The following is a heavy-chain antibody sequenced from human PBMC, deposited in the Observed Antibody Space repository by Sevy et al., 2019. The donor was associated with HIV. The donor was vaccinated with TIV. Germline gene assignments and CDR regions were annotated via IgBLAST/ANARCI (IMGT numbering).Heavy chain of an antibody. V-gene: IGHV3-7*01. CDR1: GFTFSTTW. D-gene: IGHD3-16*01. CDR3: AHETFGRFES. J-gene: IGHJ4*02. CDR2: IRGDGIDK. Sequence: GGSLRLSCAASGFTFSTTWMNWVRQAPGKGLEWVANIRGDGIDKHYVDSVEGRFTISRDNAKNLLFLQMNSLRVEDTVVYYCAHETFGRFESWGQGTLVTVSS.